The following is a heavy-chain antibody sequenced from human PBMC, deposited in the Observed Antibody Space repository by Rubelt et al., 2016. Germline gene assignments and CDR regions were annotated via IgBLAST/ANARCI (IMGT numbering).Heavy chain of an antibody. D-gene: IGHD6-6*01. CDR3: ARVGSSSSVDY. Sequence: QLQLQESGPGLVKPSETLSLTCTVSGGSISSSSYYWGWIRQPPGKGLEWIGEINHSGSTNYNPSLKSRVTISVDTSKNQFSLKLSSVTAADTAVYYCARVGSSSSVDYWGQGTLVTVSS. CDR1: GGSISSSSYY. V-gene: IGHV4-39*07. J-gene: IGHJ4*02. CDR2: INHSGST.